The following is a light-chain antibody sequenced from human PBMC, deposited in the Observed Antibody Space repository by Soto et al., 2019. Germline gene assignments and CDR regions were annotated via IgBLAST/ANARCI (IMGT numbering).Light chain of an antibody. Sequence: DIQLTQSPSFVSASVGDRVTITCRASQGISSYLAWYQQTPGKAPKLLIYTASTLQSGVPSRFSGSGSGTEFTLTISSLQPEDCASYYCQQLSTYPLTFGGGTRVEI. CDR1: QGISSY. CDR2: TAS. J-gene: IGKJ4*01. V-gene: IGKV1-9*01. CDR3: QQLSTYPLT.